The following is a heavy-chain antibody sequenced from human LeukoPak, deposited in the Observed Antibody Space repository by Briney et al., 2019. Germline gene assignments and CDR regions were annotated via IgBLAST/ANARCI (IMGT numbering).Heavy chain of an antibody. CDR2: ISSSSSYI. V-gene: IGHV3-21*01. CDR3: ARNLGMGY. D-gene: IGHD7-27*01. J-gene: IGHJ4*02. CDR1: GFTFSSYS. Sequence: PGGSLRLSCAASGFTFSSYSMNWLRQAPGKGLEWVASISSSSSYIYYADSVKGRFTISRDNAKNSLYLQMNSLRGEDRAVYYCARNLGMGYWGKGALVTVSS.